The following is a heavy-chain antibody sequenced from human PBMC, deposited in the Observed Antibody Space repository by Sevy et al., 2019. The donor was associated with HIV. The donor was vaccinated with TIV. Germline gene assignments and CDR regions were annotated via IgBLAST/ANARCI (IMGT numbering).Heavy chain of an antibody. Sequence: GGSLRLSCAASGFTFNNYGMHWVRQAPGKGLEWVTFIRHDGSDEYYTDSVKGRFTISRDNSKNTVYLQMNSLRAEATAVYYCARDRKVLLVVYAIPFDVFDIWGQGTMVTVSS. CDR2: IRHDGSDE. J-gene: IGHJ3*02. D-gene: IGHD2-8*02. CDR3: ARDRKVLLVVYAIPFDVFDI. V-gene: IGHV3-30*02. CDR1: GFTFNNYG.